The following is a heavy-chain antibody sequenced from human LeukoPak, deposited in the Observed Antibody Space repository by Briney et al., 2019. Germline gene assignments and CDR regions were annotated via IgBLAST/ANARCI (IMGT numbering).Heavy chain of an antibody. Sequence: PGGSLRLSCAASGFTCSSYGMHWVRQAPGKGLEWVAVIWYDGSNKYYADSVKGRFTISRDNSKNTLYLQMNSLRAEDTAVYYCARHVYSYGGFDYWGQGTLVTVSS. CDR1: GFTCSSYG. CDR2: IWYDGSNK. J-gene: IGHJ4*02. V-gene: IGHV3-33*01. CDR3: ARHVYSYGGFDY. D-gene: IGHD4-17*01.